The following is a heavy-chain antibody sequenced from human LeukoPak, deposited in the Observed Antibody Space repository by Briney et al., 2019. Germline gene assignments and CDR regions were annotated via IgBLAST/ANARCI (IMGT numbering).Heavy chain of an antibody. CDR1: GFTFNNYA. CDR2: ILGSGRSA. J-gene: IGHJ4*02. V-gene: IGHV3-23*01. CDR3: SKWGDYDVLTGYYDSDF. D-gene: IGHD3-9*01. Sequence: GASLRLSCAASGFTFNNYAMSWVRQAPGKGLEWVSAILGSGRSAYYADSVKGRFTISRDNSKNSLFLQMNSLRVEDTALYYCSKWGDYDVLTGYYDSDFWGQGTLVTVTA.